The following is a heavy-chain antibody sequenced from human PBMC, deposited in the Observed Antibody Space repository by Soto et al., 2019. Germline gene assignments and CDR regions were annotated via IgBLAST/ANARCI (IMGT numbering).Heavy chain of an antibody. Sequence: QVQLQESGPGLVKPSQTLSLTCTVSGGSISSGGYYWTWIRQHPGKGLEWIGYNYYSGITYYNPSLKSRVTISLDTSKHQFSLKLSSVTAADTAVYYCARGSSIAGLYYGMDVWGQGTTGTVAS. CDR3: ARGSSIAGLYYGMDV. D-gene: IGHD6-6*01. CDR1: GGSISSGGYY. CDR2: NYYSGIT. J-gene: IGHJ6*02. V-gene: IGHV4-31*03.